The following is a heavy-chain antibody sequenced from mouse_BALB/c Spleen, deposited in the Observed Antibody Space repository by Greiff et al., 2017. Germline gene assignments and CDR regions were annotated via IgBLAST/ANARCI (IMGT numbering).Heavy chain of an antibody. Sequence: QVQLQQSGPELVKPGASVKISCKASGYTFTDYYINWVKQKPGQGLECIGWIYPGSGNTKYNEKFKGKATLTVDTSSSTAYMQLSSLTSEDTAVYFCAIGNYEGLGYWGQGTTLTVSS. V-gene: IGHV1-84*02. CDR1: GYTFTDYY. J-gene: IGHJ2*01. CDR3: AIGNYEGLGY. D-gene: IGHD2-1*01. CDR2: IYPGSGNT.